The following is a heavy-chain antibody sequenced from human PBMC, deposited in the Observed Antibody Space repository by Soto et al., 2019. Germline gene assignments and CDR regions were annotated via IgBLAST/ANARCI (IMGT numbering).Heavy chain of an antibody. D-gene: IGHD2-2*01. Sequence: QVQLQQWGAGLLKPSETLSLTCAVYGGSFSGYYWSWIRQPPGKGLEWIGEINHSGSTNYNPSLKSRVTISVDTCMNQSAVKLSSVSAADTAVYYCSRGGVGDIVVVPAARNFDYWGQGTLVTVSS. CDR3: SRGGVGDIVVVPAARNFDY. V-gene: IGHV4-34*01. CDR2: INHSGST. CDR1: GGSFSGYY. J-gene: IGHJ4*02.